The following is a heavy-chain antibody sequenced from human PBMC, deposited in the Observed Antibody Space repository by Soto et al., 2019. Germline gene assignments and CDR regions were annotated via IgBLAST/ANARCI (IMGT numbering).Heavy chain of an antibody. CDR2: ISYDGTNT. CDR1: EFTFRSHG. D-gene: IGHD1-26*01. J-gene: IGHJ6*02. CDR3: AKGKEWELPLSYLLDV. Sequence: QVQLVESGGGVVLPGRSLRLSCEVSEFTFRSHGMHWVRQAPGKGLEWLAVISYDGTNTYYADSVEGRFTISRDNYKNTLYLQLNSLRVEDTAVYYCAKGKEWELPLSYLLDVWGQGTTVTVS. V-gene: IGHV3-30*18.